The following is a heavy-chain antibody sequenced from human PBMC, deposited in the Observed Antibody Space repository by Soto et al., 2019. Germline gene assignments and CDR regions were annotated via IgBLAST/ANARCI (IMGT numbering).Heavy chain of an antibody. J-gene: IGHJ5*01. Sequence: ASVKVSCKASGYTFTKYGIAWVRQAPGQGLEWMGWISPYNGNTVYAQKVEGRVTVTTDTSTTTAYMELKSLRSDDTALYYCARTAGMSRVGTSPKVLYNYFDSWGQGTLVTVS. CDR3: ARTAGMSRVGTSPKVLYNYFDS. CDR2: ISPYNGNT. CDR1: GYTFTKYG. D-gene: IGHD1-7*01. V-gene: IGHV1-18*01.